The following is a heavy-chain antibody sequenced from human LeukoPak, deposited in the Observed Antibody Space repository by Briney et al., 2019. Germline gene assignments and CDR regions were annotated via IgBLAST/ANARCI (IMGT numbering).Heavy chain of an antibody. D-gene: IGHD3-10*01. CDR1: GFTFSSYA. J-gene: IGHJ4*02. CDR3: AKDFGGAGSYHCPFDY. V-gene: IGHV3-30*04. Sequence: PGGSLRLSCAAFGFTFSSYAMHWVRQAPGKGLEWVAVISYDGSNKYYADSVKGRFSISRDNSKNTLYPQMNSLRAEDTAVYYCAKDFGGAGSYHCPFDYWGQGTLVTVSS. CDR2: ISYDGSNK.